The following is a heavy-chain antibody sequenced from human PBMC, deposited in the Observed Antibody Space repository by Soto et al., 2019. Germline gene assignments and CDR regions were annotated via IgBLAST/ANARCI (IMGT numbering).Heavy chain of an antibody. J-gene: IGHJ5*02. CDR3: AKGDNLGPKTGYAFDP. CDR2: TYFRSKWYN. CDR1: GDSVSSNTAS. Sequence: SQTLSLTCAISGDSVSSNTASWNWIRQSPSIGPEWLGRTYFRSKWYNDYAVSVKSRIIINPDTSNNQFSLQLNSVTPEDTAVYFCAKGDNLGPKTGYAFDPWGQGIMVTVSS. D-gene: IGHD5-12*01. V-gene: IGHV6-1*01.